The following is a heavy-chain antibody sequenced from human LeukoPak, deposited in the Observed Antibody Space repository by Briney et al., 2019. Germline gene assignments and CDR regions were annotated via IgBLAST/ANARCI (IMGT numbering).Heavy chain of an antibody. CDR2: ISYDGSNK. V-gene: IGHV3-30-3*01. Sequence: GGSLRLSCAASGFTFSTYAMHWVRQAPGKGLEWVTVISYDGSNKHYADSVKGRFTISRDNSKNTLYLQMNSLRAEDTAVYYCARGNGCSSTSCHLGRFDYWGQGTLVTVSS. D-gene: IGHD2-2*01. CDR1: GFTFSTYA. CDR3: ARGNGCSSTSCHLGRFDY. J-gene: IGHJ4*02.